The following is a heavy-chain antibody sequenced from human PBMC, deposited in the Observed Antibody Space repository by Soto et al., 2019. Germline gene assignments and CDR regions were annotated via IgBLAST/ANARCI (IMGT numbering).Heavy chain of an antibody. V-gene: IGHV3-66*01. CDR3: ARVLSQLRTAGLDYYYYYYMDV. CDR1: GFTVSSNY. J-gene: IGHJ6*03. CDR2: IYIGGST. Sequence: PGGSLRLSCAASGFTVSSNYMSWVRQAPGKGLEWVSFIYIGGSTYYADSVKGRFTISRDNSKNTLYLQMNSLRAEDTAVYYCARVLSQLRTAGLDYYYYYYMDVWGKGTTVTVSS. D-gene: IGHD2-2*01.